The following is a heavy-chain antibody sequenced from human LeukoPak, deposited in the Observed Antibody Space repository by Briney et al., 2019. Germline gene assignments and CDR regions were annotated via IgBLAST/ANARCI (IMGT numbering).Heavy chain of an antibody. CDR2: INHSGST. Sequence: SETLSLTCAVYGGSFSGYYWSWIRQPPGKGLEWIGEINHSGSTNYNPSLKSRVTISVDTSKNQFSLKLSSVTAADTAVYYCARGRGYSDYWGQGTLVTVSS. CDR1: GGSFSGYY. D-gene: IGHD5-12*01. J-gene: IGHJ4*02. CDR3: ARGRGYSDY. V-gene: IGHV4-34*01.